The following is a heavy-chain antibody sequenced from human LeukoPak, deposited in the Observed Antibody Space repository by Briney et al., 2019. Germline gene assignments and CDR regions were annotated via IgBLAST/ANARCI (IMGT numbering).Heavy chain of an antibody. Sequence: PSETLSLTCTLSGGSISSYYWSGIRQPPGKGVEGSGYIYYSGSTNYNPPLKSRVTISVDTSKKQFSLNLSAVAAADSALYYCARGWQRATIFYWGQGTLVTVSS. CDR2: IYYSGST. V-gene: IGHV4-59*13. D-gene: IGHD5-24*01. CDR3: ARGWQRATIFY. J-gene: IGHJ4*02. CDR1: GGSISSYY.